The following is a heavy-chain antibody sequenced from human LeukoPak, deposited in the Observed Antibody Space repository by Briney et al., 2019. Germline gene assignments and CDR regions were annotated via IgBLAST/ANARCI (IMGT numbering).Heavy chain of an antibody. V-gene: IGHV3-30*02. J-gene: IGHJ4*02. Sequence: GGSLRLSCAASGFTFSSYGMHWVRQAPGKGLEWVAFIRYDGSNKYYADSAKGRFTISRDNSKNSLYLQMNYLRTEDTALYFCANEKTLTFDYWGRGTLVTVSS. CDR2: IRYDGSNK. CDR3: ANEKTLTFDY. CDR1: GFTFSSYG. D-gene: IGHD3-9*01.